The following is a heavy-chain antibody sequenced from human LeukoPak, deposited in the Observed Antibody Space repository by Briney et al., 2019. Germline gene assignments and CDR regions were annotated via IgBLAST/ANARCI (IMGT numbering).Heavy chain of an antibody. CDR3: IRGTVGAPGNDY. V-gene: IGHV3-74*01. Sequence: GGSLRLSCAASGFTFSSYWMHWVRQAPGKGLVWVSRIDTDGSFTSYADSVRGRFTISRDNAKNTLYLQMSSLRVEDTAVYYCIRGTVGAPGNDYWGQGTLVTVSS. J-gene: IGHJ4*02. CDR1: GFTFSSYW. CDR2: IDTDGSFT. D-gene: IGHD1-26*01.